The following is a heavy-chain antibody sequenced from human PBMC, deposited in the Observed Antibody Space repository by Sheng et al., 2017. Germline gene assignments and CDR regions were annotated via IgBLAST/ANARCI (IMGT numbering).Heavy chain of an antibody. Sequence: EVQLVESGGGLVQPGGSLRLSCAASGFTFSSYEMNWVRQAPGKGLEWVSYISSSGSTIYYADSVKGRFTISRDNAKNSLYLQMNSLRAEDTAVYYCARVLRVGYSSSWYIDYWGQGTLVTVSS. J-gene: IGHJ4*02. CDR3: ARVLRVGYSSSWYIDY. CDR2: ISSSGSTI. D-gene: IGHD6-13*01. V-gene: IGHV3-48*03. CDR1: GFTFSSYE.